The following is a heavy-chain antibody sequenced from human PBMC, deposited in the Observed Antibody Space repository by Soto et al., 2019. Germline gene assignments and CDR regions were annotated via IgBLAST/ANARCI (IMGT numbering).Heavy chain of an antibody. CDR1: GGSVSDYY. D-gene: IGHD4-17*01. Sequence: QVPLQGSGPGLVKPSETLSLTCNVSGGSVSDYYWSWIRQAPGKGLEWIGYIHYRGLINYNPALKSRVTMSVDPSKNQFSLNLRSVTTAETAVYFCAGDPAGEYGHWGQGSLVTVS. CDR3: AGDPAGEYGH. J-gene: IGHJ4*02. V-gene: IGHV4-59*02. CDR2: IHYRGLI.